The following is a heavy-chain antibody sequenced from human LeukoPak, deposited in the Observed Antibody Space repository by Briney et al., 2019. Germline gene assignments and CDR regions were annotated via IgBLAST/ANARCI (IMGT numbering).Heavy chain of an antibody. CDR2: IYWNDDN. V-gene: IGHV2-5*01. Sequence: ASGPTLVNPTQTLTLTCSFSGFSLSTSGMGLAWIRQPPGKGLEWLALIYWNDDNLYSPSLKSRLTIAKDTSKNQVVLTMTNMDPVDTATYYCAHRRGYNWFDPWGQGTLVTVSS. J-gene: IGHJ5*02. CDR3: AHRRGYNWFDP. CDR1: GFSLSTSGMG.